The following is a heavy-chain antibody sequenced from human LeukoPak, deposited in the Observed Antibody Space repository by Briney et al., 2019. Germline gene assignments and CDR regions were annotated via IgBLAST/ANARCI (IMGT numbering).Heavy chain of an antibody. CDR3: ARVRGYRSYTDY. Sequence: SETLSLTCAVYGGSFSGYYWSWIRQPPGKGLEWIGEINHSGSTNYNPSLKSRVTTSVDTSKNQFSLKLSSATAADTAVYYCARVRGYRSYTDYWGQGTLVTVSS. D-gene: IGHD1-26*01. J-gene: IGHJ4*02. CDR1: GGSFSGYY. V-gene: IGHV4-34*01. CDR2: INHSGST.